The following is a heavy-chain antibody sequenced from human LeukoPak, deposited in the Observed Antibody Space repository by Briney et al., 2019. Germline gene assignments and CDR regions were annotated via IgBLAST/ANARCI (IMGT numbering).Heavy chain of an antibody. CDR3: VARVEWEIYGSGRPDTFDI. CDR1: GGSISGYF. V-gene: IGHV4-59*01. CDR2: IYSSGTT. Sequence: SETLSLTCTVSGGSISGYFWSWIRQPPGKGLDWIGYIYSSGTTYYNPSLKSRVTISVDMSKNQLSLRLTSVTAADTAVYFCVARVEWEIYGSGRPDTFDIWGQGTMVTVSS. J-gene: IGHJ3*02. D-gene: IGHD3-10*01.